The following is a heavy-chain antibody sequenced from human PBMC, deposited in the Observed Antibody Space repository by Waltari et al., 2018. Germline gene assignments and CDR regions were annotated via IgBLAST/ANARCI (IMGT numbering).Heavy chain of an antibody. Sequence: EVQLVQSGAEVKKPGESLKISCKGSGYSFTSYWIGWVRQMPGKGLEWMGIIYPVDSDTRYSPSFQGQVTSSADKSISTAYLQWSSLKASDTAMYYCARPGYSSSWSYAFDIWGQGTMVTVSS. CDR3: ARPGYSSSWSYAFDI. CDR1: GYSFTSYW. J-gene: IGHJ3*02. CDR2: IYPVDSDT. V-gene: IGHV5-51*03. D-gene: IGHD6-13*01.